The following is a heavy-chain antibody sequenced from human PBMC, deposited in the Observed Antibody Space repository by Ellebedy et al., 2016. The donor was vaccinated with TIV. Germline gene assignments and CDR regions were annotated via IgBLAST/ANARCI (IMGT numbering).Heavy chain of an antibody. V-gene: IGHV4-34*01. CDR1: GGSFSAYY. Sequence: MPSETLSLTCAVYGGSFSAYYWSWIRQPPGKGLDWIGEINHSGSTNYNPSLTSRITVSVETSKNQVSLRLSSVTAADTAVYYCTRAHGRDLTGYYKMHHGMDVWGKGTTVTVSS. J-gene: IGHJ6*04. CDR3: TRAHGRDLTGYYKMHHGMDV. CDR2: INHSGST. D-gene: IGHD3-9*01.